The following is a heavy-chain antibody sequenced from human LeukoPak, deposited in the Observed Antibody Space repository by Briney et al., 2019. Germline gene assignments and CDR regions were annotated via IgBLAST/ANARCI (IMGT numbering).Heavy chain of an antibody. CDR3: ARDRLLSSWGYYGMDV. V-gene: IGHV4-39*07. D-gene: IGHD7-27*01. J-gene: IGHJ6*02. Sequence: SETLSLTCTVSGGSISGSSYYWSWIRQPPGKGLEWIGEINHSGSTNYNPSLKSRVTISVDTSKNQFSLKLSSVTAADTAVYYCARDRLLSSWGYYGMDVWGQGTTVTVSS. CDR2: INHSGST. CDR1: GGSISGSSYY.